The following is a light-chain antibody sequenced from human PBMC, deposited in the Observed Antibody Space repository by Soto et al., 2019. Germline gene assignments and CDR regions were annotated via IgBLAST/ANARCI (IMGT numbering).Light chain of an antibody. CDR1: QSVSNNY. CDR2: GAS. V-gene: IGKV3-20*01. CDR3: QQYGWSLT. J-gene: IGKJ4*01. Sequence: EIVLTQSPGTLSLSPGERATLSCRASQSVSNNYLAWYQQKPGQAPRLLIYGASNRATGIPDRFSGSGSGTDFTLTISRLEPEDFAVYYCQQYGWSLTFGGGTKVDIK.